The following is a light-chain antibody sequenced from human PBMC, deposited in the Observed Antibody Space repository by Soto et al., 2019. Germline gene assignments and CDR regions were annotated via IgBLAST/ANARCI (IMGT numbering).Light chain of an antibody. CDR2: GAF. Sequence: TXSVSPGERATLSCRVSQSVSSSLAWYQHKPGQAPRLLIYGAFVRATGIPARFSGSGSGTEFTLTISSLQSEDSAVYYCQQYYNRPMYTFGQGTKLEIK. CDR1: QSVSSS. CDR3: QQYYNRPMYT. V-gene: IGKV3-15*01. J-gene: IGKJ2*01.